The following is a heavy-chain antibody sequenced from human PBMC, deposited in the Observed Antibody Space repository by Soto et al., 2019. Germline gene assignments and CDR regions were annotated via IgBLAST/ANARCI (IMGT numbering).Heavy chain of an antibody. V-gene: IGHV4-30-4*01. Sequence: QVQLQESGPGLVKPSQTLSLTCTVSGGSISSGDYYWSWIRQPPGKGLEWIGYIYYSGSTYYNPSLNSRLTISVDTSKNQFSLRLSSVTAADTAVYSCARERIFSNYARYSYGMDVWGQGTTVTVSS. CDR1: GGSISSGDYY. CDR2: IYYSGST. D-gene: IGHD3-10*01. CDR3: ARERIFSNYARYSYGMDV. J-gene: IGHJ6*02.